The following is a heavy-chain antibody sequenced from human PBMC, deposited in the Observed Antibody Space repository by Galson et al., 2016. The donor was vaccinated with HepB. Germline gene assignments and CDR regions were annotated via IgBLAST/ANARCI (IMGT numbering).Heavy chain of an antibody. J-gene: IGHJ4*02. V-gene: IGHV3-48*03. CDR2: ISISGSTV. Sequence: LRLSCAGSGFTFSRYNMNWVRQAPGKGLEWLADISISGSTVYYADSVKGRFTISRDNDKNSVYLQMDSLRDEDTAVYYCAREADFYDSTGYFPPFAYWGQGVLVTVSS. CDR3: AREADFYDSTGYFPPFAY. D-gene: IGHD3-22*01. CDR1: GFTFSRYN.